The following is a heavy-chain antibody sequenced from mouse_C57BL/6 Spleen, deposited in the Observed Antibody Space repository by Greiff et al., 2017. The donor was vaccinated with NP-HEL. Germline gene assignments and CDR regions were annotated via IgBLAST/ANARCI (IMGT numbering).Heavy chain of an antibody. Sequence: EVKLMESGGGLVQPGGSMKLSCVASGFTFSNYWMNWVRQSPEKGLEWVAQIRLKSDNYATHYAESVKGRFTISRDDSKSSVYLQMNNLRAEDTGIYYCTEVVYDGYYVGYWGQGTTLTVSS. CDR3: TEVVYDGYYVGY. D-gene: IGHD2-3*01. J-gene: IGHJ2*01. V-gene: IGHV6-3*01. CDR1: GFTFSNYW. CDR2: IRLKSDNYAT.